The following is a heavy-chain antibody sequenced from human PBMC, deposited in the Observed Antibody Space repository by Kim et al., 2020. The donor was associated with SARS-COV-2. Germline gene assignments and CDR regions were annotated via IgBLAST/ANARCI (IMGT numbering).Heavy chain of an antibody. J-gene: IGHJ4*02. CDR3: ATARAVAGTTQLDY. D-gene: IGHD6-19*01. V-gene: IGHV1-24*01. Sequence: AQKFQGRVTMTEDTSTDTAYMELSSLRSEDTAVYYCATARAVAGTTQLDYWGQGTLVTVSS.